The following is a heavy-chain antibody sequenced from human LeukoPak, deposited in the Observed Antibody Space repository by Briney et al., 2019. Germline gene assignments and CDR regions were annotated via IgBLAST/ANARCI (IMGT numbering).Heavy chain of an antibody. CDR1: GGSISDYY. V-gene: IGHV4-59*01. D-gene: IGHD2-2*01. Sequence: SETLSLTCTVSGGSISDYYWNWIRQPPGKGLEWIGYIYYWGITTYNPSLKSRVTMSVDTAKNQFSLKLRSVTAADTAFYYCARGDFCSSSNCYLRPMDVWGKGTTVTVSS. J-gene: IGHJ6*03. CDR3: ARGDFCSSSNCYLRPMDV. CDR2: IYYWGIT.